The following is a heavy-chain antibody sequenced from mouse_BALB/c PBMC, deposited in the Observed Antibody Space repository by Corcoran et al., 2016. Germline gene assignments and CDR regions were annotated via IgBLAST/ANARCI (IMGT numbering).Heavy chain of an antibody. CDR2: INTYTGEP. CDR3: AREPYAMDY. CDR1: GCTFTNYG. J-gene: IGHJ4*01. Sequence: QIQLVQSGPELKKPGETVKISCKASGCTFTNYGMNWVKLAPGKGLKWMGWINTYTGEPTYADDFKGRFAFSLETSASTAYLQINNLKNEDMATYFCAREPYAMDYWGQGTSVTVSS. V-gene: IGHV9-1*02.